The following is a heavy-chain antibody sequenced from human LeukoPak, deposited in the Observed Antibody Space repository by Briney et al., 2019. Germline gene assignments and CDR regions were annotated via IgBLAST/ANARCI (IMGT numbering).Heavy chain of an antibody. Sequence: PGGSLRLSCAASGFTFSSYSMNWVRQAPGKGLEWVSSISSSSSYIYYADSVKGGFTISRHNPKNSLYLPMNSLRAADTAVYYCARVDLLIDTAMVEHYYSGMDVWGQGTTVTVSS. CDR2: ISSSSSYI. CDR3: ARVDLLIDTAMVEHYYSGMDV. CDR1: GFTFSSYS. V-gene: IGHV3-21*01. D-gene: IGHD5-18*01. J-gene: IGHJ6*02.